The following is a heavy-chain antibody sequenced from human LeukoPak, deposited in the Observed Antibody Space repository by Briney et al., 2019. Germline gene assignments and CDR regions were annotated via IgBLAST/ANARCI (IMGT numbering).Heavy chain of an antibody. CDR2: ITNSGTST. CDR3: AKRHPYGSGKYYFDY. J-gene: IGHJ4*02. D-gene: IGHD3-10*01. V-gene: IGHV3-23*01. CDR1: GFTFSSTA. Sequence: PGGSLRLSCAASGFTFSSTAMSWVRQAPGKGLEWVSSITNSGTSTYYADSVKGRFTISRDNSKNTLYLQMNSLRAEDTAVYYCAKRHPYGSGKYYFDYWGQGTLDTVSS.